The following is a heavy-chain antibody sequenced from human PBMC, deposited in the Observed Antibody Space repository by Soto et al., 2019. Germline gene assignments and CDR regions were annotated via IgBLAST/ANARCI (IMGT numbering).Heavy chain of an antibody. V-gene: IGHV4-30-4*01. D-gene: IGHD3-22*01. Sequence: LSLTCTVSGGSISSGDYYWSWIRQPPGKGLEWIGYIYYSGSTYYNPSLKSRVTISVDTSKNQFSLKLSSVTAADTAVYYCARVSGYYGWFAPWGQGTLVTVSS. J-gene: IGHJ5*02. CDR2: IYYSGST. CDR3: ARVSGYYGWFAP. CDR1: GGSISSGDYY.